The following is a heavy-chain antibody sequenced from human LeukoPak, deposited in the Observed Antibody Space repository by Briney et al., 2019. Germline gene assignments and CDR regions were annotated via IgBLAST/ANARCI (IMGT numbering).Heavy chain of an antibody. D-gene: IGHD3/OR15-3a*01. J-gene: IGHJ4*02. V-gene: IGHV5-51*01. CDR3: ARYYFWTGSYFFDH. CDR1: GFTFTTHW. Sequence: GESLKISCKTSGFTFTTHWIAWVRQMPGEGLELMGIIFPEDSDTNYSPSFQGQVTISADKSSNTAYLQWSSLKASGTAMYYCARYYFWTGSYFFDHWGQGTLVTVSS. CDR2: IFPEDSDT.